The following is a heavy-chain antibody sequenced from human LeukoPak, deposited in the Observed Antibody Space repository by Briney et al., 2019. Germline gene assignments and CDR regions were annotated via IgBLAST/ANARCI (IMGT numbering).Heavy chain of an antibody. Sequence: SETLSLTCTVSGGSISSYYWSWIRQPPGKGLEWIGYIYYSGSTNYNPSLKSRVTISVDTSKNQFSLKLSSVTAADTAVYYCARLRNYYGSGGSPDYWGQGTLVTVSS. CDR2: IYYSGST. CDR1: GGSISSYY. V-gene: IGHV4-59*08. J-gene: IGHJ4*02. D-gene: IGHD3-10*01. CDR3: ARLRNYYGSGGSPDY.